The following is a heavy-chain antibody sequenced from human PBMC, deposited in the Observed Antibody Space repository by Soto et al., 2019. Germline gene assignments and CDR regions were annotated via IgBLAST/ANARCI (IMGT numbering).Heavy chain of an antibody. CDR2: INAGNGNT. CDR3: AREKPTQRYSNYVQSRLRWFDP. D-gene: IGHD4-4*01. J-gene: IGHJ5*02. V-gene: IGHV1-3*01. CDR1: GYTFTSYA. Sequence: GASVKVSCKASGYTFTSYAMHWVRQAPGQRLEWMGWINAGNGNTKYSQKFQGRVTITRDTSASTAYMELSSLRSEDTAVYYCAREKPTQRYSNYVQSRLRWFDPWGQGTLVTVTS.